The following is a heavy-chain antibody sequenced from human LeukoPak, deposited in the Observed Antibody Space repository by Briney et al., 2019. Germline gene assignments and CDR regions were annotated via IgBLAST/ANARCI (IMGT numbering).Heavy chain of an antibody. D-gene: IGHD3-3*01. CDR1: GYSISSGYY. CDR2: IYHSGST. V-gene: IGHV4-38-2*01. J-gene: IGHJ6*03. Sequence: SETLSLTCAVSGYSISSGYYWGWIRQPPGKGLEWIGSIYHSGSTYCNPSLKSRVTISVDTSKNQFSLKLSSVTAADTAVYYCARQGYDFWSGYYYYMDVWGKGTTVTVSS. CDR3: ARQGYDFWSGYYYYMDV.